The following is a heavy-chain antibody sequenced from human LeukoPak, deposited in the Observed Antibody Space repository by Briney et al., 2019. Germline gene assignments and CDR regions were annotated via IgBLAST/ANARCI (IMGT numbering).Heavy chain of an antibody. CDR1: GASISAYY. Sequence: SETLSLTCTLSGASISAYYWSWVRQPPGKGLEWIGYVYHSGSVNYNPSLKSRVTISIATSKTQFSLNLSSVTAADTAVYYCSRENGAFSPFGYWGQGTLVTVPS. D-gene: IGHD2-8*01. CDR3: SRENGAFSPFGY. CDR2: VYHSGSV. V-gene: IGHV4-59*12. J-gene: IGHJ4*02.